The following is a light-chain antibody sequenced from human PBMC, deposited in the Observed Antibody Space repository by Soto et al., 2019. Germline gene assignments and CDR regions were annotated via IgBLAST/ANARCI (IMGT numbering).Light chain of an antibody. CDR1: QSVSSN. CDR2: GAS. V-gene: IGKV3-15*01. Sequence: EVVMTQSPATLSVSLGDRATLSCRASQSVSSNLAWYQQKPGQAPRVLMYGASTRATGIPARFSGSGSGTEFTLTISSLQSEDFAVYSCQQYNNWPLTFGGGTKVDIK. J-gene: IGKJ4*01. CDR3: QQYNNWPLT.